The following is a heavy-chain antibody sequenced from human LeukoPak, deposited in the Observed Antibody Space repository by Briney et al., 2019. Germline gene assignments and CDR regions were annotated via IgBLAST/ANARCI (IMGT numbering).Heavy chain of an antibody. CDR1: GFTFSDYY. J-gene: IGHJ4*02. CDR2: ISSSSSYT. Sequence: GGSLRLSCAASGFTFSDYYMSWIRQAPGKGLEWVSYISSSSSYTNYADSVKGRFTISRDNARNSLYLQMNSLRAEDTAVYYCARVGLIGDYVDYWGQGTLVTVSS. D-gene: IGHD4-17*01. V-gene: IGHV3-11*06. CDR3: ARVGLIGDYVDY.